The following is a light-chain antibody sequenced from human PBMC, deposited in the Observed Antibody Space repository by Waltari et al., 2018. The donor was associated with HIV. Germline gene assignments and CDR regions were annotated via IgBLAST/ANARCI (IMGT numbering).Light chain of an antibody. CDR1: QDISNH. CDR3: QQYHHLPWA. CDR2: DAT. Sequence: DIQMTQSPSSLSASVGDRVTISCQASQDISNHLNWYQQKPGKAPNLLIYDATNLETGAPSRFSVSGSGTDFTFTISSLQPADIATYYCQQYHHLPWAFGQGTKVEF. V-gene: IGKV1-33*01. J-gene: IGKJ1*01.